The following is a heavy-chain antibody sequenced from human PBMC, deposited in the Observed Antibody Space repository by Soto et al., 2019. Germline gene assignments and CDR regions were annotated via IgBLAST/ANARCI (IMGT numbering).Heavy chain of an antibody. Sequence: QVQLVQSGAEVKKPGPSVKVSCKTSGDTFSTSTISWVRQAPGQGLEWMGRIIPVLGITIYAQNLQGRVTISADTSASTVYMELSGLRSEDTAVYYCARAPVDTSMVNLDYWGQGTLVTVSS. D-gene: IGHD5-18*01. V-gene: IGHV1-69*02. CDR2: IIPVLGIT. CDR1: GDTFSTST. J-gene: IGHJ4*02. CDR3: ARAPVDTSMVNLDY.